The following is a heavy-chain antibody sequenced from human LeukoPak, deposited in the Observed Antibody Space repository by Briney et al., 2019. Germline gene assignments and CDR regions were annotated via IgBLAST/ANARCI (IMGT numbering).Heavy chain of an antibody. CDR1: GGSISSYY. Sequence: PSETLSLTCTVSGGSISSYYWSWIRQPPEKGLEWIGYIYYSGSTNYNPSLKSRVTISVDTSKNQFSLKLSSVTAADTAVYYCARHWGGSYYGDAFDIWGQGTMVTVSS. CDR3: ARHWGGSYYGDAFDI. V-gene: IGHV4-59*08. D-gene: IGHD1-26*01. CDR2: IYYSGST. J-gene: IGHJ3*02.